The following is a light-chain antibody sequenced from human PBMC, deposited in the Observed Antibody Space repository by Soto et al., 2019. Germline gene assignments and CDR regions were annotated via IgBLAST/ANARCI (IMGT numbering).Light chain of an antibody. J-gene: IGLJ1*01. Sequence: HSMLTQPASVSGSPGQSITISCTGTSSDIGGYNYVSWYQQHPGKAPKLMIYDVSNRPSGVSNRFSGSKSGNTASLTISGLQAEDEADYYCSSYTSSSTPYVFGTGTKGTVL. CDR1: SSDIGGYNY. CDR3: SSYTSSSTPYV. V-gene: IGLV2-14*01. CDR2: DVS.